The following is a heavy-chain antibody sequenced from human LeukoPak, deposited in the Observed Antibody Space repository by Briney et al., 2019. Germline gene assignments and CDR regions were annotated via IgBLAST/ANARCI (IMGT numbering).Heavy chain of an antibody. CDR1: GGSISSGSHY. CDR2: IYITGST. D-gene: IGHD3-10*01. J-gene: IGHJ4*02. V-gene: IGHV4-61*02. Sequence: PSETLSLTCTVSGGSISSGSHYWSWIRQPAGKGLEWIGRIYITGSTNYNSSLKSRVTISVDTSKNQFSLKLSSVTAADTAVYYCARGLYGSGSPYFDYWGQGTLVTVSS. CDR3: ARGLYGSGSPYFDY.